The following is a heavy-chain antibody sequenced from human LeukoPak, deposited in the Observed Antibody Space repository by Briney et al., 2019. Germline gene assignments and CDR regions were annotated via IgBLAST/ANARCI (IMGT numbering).Heavy chain of an antibody. J-gene: IGHJ4*02. CDR3: ARQNDFRLDY. CDR2: IYPDDSDT. Sequence: GASLKISCKGFGYNFTNYWIGWVRQMPGKGLEWMGIIYPDDSDTRYSPSFQGQVTISVDKSISTAYLQWSRLKASDTAIYYCARQNDFRLDYWGQGTLVTVSS. V-gene: IGHV5-51*01. D-gene: IGHD3-3*01. CDR1: GYNFTNYW.